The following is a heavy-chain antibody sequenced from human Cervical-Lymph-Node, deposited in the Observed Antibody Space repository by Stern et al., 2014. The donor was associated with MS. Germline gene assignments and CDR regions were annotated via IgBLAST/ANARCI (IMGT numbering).Heavy chain of an antibody. CDR3: AKEEWELLSSYYGMDV. J-gene: IGHJ6*02. CDR1: GFTFSSYG. CDR2: ISYDGSNK. V-gene: IGHV3-30*18. Sequence: QVQLVESGGGVVQPGRSLRLSCAASGFTFSSYGMHWVRQAPGKGLAWVAVISYDGSNKYYADSVKGRFTISRDNSKNTLYLQMNSLRAEDTAVYYCAKEEWELLSSYYGMDVWGQGTTVTVSS. D-gene: IGHD1-26*01.